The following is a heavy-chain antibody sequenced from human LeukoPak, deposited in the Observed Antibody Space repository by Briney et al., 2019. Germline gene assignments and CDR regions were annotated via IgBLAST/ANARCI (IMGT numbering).Heavy chain of an antibody. D-gene: IGHD3-3*01. Sequence: PGGSLRLSCAASGFTFSDYYMSWIRQAPGKGLEWVSYISSSGSTIYYADSVKGRFTISRDNAKNSLYLQMNSLIAEDTAVYYCARDGADYDFWSGYYKYRHFDYWGQGTLVTVSS. J-gene: IGHJ4*02. CDR1: GFTFSDYY. CDR2: ISSSGSTI. V-gene: IGHV3-11*04. CDR3: ARDGADYDFWSGYYKYRHFDY.